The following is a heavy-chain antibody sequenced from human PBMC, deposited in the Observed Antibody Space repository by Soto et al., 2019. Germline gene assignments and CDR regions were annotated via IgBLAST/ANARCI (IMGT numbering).Heavy chain of an antibody. D-gene: IGHD2-15*01. CDR2: INAGNGNT. Sequence: GASVKVSCKASGYTFTSYAMHWVRQAPGQRLEWMGWINAGNGNTKYSQKFQGRVTITRDTSASTAYMELSSLRSEDTAVYYCARVLGGCSGGSCHAQDYWGQGTLVTVSS. CDR3: ARVLGGCSGGSCHAQDY. J-gene: IGHJ4*02. V-gene: IGHV1-3*01. CDR1: GYTFTSYA.